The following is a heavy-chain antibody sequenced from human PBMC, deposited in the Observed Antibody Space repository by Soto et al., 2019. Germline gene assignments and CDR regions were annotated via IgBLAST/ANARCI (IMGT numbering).Heavy chain of an antibody. Sequence: QVQLVESGGGVVQPGRSLRLSCAASGFTFSTYGMHWVRQAPGKGLEWVAGISYDGSNKYYADSVKGRFTISRDNSKNPLYLQMSSLRAGDTAVYYCAKGFSYSVIDYWGQGTLVTVSS. CDR1: GFTFSTYG. CDR2: ISYDGSNK. D-gene: IGHD5-18*01. J-gene: IGHJ4*02. V-gene: IGHV3-30*18. CDR3: AKGFSYSVIDY.